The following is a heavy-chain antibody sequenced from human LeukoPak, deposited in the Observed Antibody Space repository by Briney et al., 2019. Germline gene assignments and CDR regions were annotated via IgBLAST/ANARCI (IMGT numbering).Heavy chain of an antibody. CDR1: GFTFSNYG. Sequence: GGSLRLSCAASGFTFSNYGMNWVRQAPGKGLEWIAYLSSSGSAFSYADSVKGRFTIARDNAKNSVYLEMNSLRVEDTAVYYCARDRFLGYDYGAGSPGALDIWGQGTMVTVSS. CDR3: ARDRFLGYDYGAGSPGALDI. J-gene: IGHJ3*02. D-gene: IGHD3-10*01. V-gene: IGHV3-48*04. CDR2: LSSSGSAF.